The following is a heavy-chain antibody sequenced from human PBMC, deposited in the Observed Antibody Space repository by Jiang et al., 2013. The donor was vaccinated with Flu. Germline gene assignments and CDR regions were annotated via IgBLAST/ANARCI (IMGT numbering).Heavy chain of an antibody. D-gene: IGHD5-24*01. CDR1: GGSISSSSYY. V-gene: IGHV4-39*07. J-gene: IGHJ4*02. CDR3: ARQTYRLDGLDY. CDR2: IYYSGST. Sequence: CTVSGGSISSSSYYWGWIRQPPGKGLEWIGSIYYSGSTYYNPSLKSRVTISVDTSKNQFSLKLSSVTAADTAVYYCARQTYRLDGLDYWGQGTLVTVSS.